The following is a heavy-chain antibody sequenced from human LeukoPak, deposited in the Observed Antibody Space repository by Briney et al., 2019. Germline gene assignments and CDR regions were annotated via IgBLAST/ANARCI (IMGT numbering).Heavy chain of an antibody. J-gene: IGHJ4*02. CDR1: GGSFSGYY. V-gene: IGHV4-34*01. Sequence: KASETLSLTCAVYGGSFSGYYWSWIRQPPGKGLEWIGEINHSGSTNYNPSLKSRATISVDTSKNQFSLKLSSVTAADTAVYYCAREDIVATINGLDYWGQGTLVTVSS. CDR2: INHSGST. D-gene: IGHD5-12*01. CDR3: AREDIVATINGLDY.